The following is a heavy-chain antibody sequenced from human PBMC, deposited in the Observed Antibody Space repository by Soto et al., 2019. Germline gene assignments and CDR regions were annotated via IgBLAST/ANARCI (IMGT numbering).Heavy chain of an antibody. CDR1: GFTFSSYA. Sequence: GGSLRLSCAASGFTFSSYAMHWVRQAPGKGLEWVAVISYDGNNKYYADSVKGRITISRDNSKNTLYLQMNSLRAEDTSVYYCAREHCSTTSCCSYWFDTWGQGALVTVSS. CDR3: AREHCSTTSCCSYWFDT. CDR2: ISYDGNNK. J-gene: IGHJ5*02. D-gene: IGHD2-2*01. V-gene: IGHV3-30-3*01.